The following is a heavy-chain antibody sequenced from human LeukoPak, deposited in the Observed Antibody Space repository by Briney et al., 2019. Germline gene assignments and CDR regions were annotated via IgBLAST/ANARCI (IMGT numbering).Heavy chain of an antibody. V-gene: IGHV4-61*02. J-gene: IGHJ3*02. CDR1: GGSISSGSYY. CDR3: ARRQWSGYYNRAFDI. D-gene: IGHD3-3*01. Sequence: SETLSLTCTVSGGSISSGSYYWSWIRQPAGKGLEWIGRIYTSGSTNYNPSLKSRVTISVDTSKNQFSLKLSSVTAADTAVYYCARRQWSGYYNRAFDIWGQGTMVTVSS. CDR2: IYTSGST.